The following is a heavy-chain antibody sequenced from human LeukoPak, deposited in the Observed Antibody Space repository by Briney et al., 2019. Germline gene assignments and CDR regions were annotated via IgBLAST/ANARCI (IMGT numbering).Heavy chain of an antibody. Sequence: ETLSLTCAVYGGSFSGYYWSWVRQAPGKGLEWVSAISGSGGSTYYADSVKGRFTISRDNSKNTLYLQMNSLRAEDTAVYYCAKVGVGCSSTSCYYYYGMDVWGQGTTVTVSS. J-gene: IGHJ6*02. D-gene: IGHD2-2*01. CDR3: AKVGVGCSSTSCYYYYGMDV. CDR2: ISGSGGST. CDR1: GGSFSGYY. V-gene: IGHV3-23*01.